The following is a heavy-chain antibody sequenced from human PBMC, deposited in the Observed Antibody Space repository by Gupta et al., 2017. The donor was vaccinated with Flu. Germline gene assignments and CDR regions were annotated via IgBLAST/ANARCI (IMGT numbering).Heavy chain of an antibody. J-gene: IGHJ4*02. Sequence: QVRLVQSGAEMKKPGASVKISCKASGYTFINYAIPWVRQAPGQAFEWMAWINAATGETEYSQNFQGRITITRDTSATTVYMELTSLTSQDTALYYCAKDRGATGDFDYWGQGSLVSVSS. D-gene: IGHD1-26*01. CDR3: AKDRGATGDFDY. CDR2: INAATGET. CDR1: GYTFINYA. V-gene: IGHV1-3*01.